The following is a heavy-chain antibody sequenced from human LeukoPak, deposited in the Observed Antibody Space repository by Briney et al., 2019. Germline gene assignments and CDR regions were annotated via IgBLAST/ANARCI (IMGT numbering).Heavy chain of an antibody. Sequence: SETLSLTCTVSGGSISSYYWSWIRQPPGKGLEWIGYIYYSGSTNYNPSLKSRVTISVDTSKNQFSLKLSSVTAADTAVYYCVRTRQLERRLDPWGQGTLVTVSS. D-gene: IGHD1-1*01. CDR2: IYYSGST. J-gene: IGHJ5*02. CDR3: VRTRQLERRLDP. V-gene: IGHV4-59*12. CDR1: GGSISSYY.